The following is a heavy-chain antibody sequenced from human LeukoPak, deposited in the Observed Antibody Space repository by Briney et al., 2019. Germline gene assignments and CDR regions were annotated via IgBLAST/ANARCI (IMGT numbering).Heavy chain of an antibody. CDR2: ISSSSSII. CDR3: ARPRRREDSGGFYFDY. D-gene: IGHD1-26*01. CDR1: GFTLSTYS. Sequence: GGSLRLSCAASGFTLSTYSMNWVRQAPGKGLEWVAYISSSSSIIYYADSVKGRFTISRDNAKNSLSLQMNSLRDEDTAVYYCARPRRREDSGGFYFDYWGQGTLVTVSS. J-gene: IGHJ4*02. V-gene: IGHV3-48*02.